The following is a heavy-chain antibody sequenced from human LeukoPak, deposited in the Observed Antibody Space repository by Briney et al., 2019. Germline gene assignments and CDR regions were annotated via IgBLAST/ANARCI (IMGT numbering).Heavy chain of an antibody. CDR2: IWYDGSNK. J-gene: IGHJ6*02. D-gene: IGHD5-18*01. Sequence: GGSLRLSCGASGFTFSSYGMHWVRQAPGKGLEWVAVIWYDGSNKYYADSVKGRFTISRDNSKNTLYLQMNSLRAEDTAVYYCARDRPLDTAMVTAYGMDVWGQGTTVTVSS. CDR3: ARDRPLDTAMVTAYGMDV. V-gene: IGHV3-33*01. CDR1: GFTFSSYG.